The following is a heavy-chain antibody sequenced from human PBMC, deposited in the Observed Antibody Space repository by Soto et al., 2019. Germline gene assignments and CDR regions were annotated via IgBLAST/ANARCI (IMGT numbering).Heavy chain of an antibody. D-gene: IGHD5-18*01. CDR3: ARARYSSGYDFDY. Sequence: EVQLVESGGGLVQPGGSLRLSCAASGFTFSDYPMNWVRQAPGKGLEWDSYIGGGSSPIYYADSVRGRFTISRDNAKNSLYMQMNGPRDEDTAVYYCARARYSSGYDFDYWGQGTLDTVSS. J-gene: IGHJ4*02. CDR2: IGGGSSPI. V-gene: IGHV3-48*02. CDR1: GFTFSDYP.